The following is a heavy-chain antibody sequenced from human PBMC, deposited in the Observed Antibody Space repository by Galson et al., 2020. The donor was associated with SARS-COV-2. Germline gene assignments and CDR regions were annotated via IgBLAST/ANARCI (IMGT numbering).Heavy chain of an antibody. Sequence: SQTLSLTCAVYGGSFSDYYWSWIRQPPGRGLEWIGEINHRGSTSYNPSLESRVRISLDASKKQFSLKLSSVTAADSGLYYCARGTRDITMIVVVMTAVSCHFDLWGQGSLVTVSS. D-gene: IGHD3-22*01. CDR3: ARGTRDITMIVVVMTAVSCHFDL. CDR2: INHRGST. V-gene: IGHV4-34*01. J-gene: IGHJ4*02. CDR1: GGSFSDYY.